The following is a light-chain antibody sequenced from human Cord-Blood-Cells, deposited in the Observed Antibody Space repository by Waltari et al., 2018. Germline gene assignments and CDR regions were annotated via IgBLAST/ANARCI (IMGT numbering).Light chain of an antibody. CDR3: QQRST. V-gene: IGKV1-39*01. Sequence: DIQMTQSPSSLSASVGDRVTITCRTSQSISSYLHWYQQKPGKAPKLLIYAASSLQSGVPSRFSGSGSGTDFTLTISSLQPEYFATYYCQQRSTFGGGTKVEIK. CDR1: QSISSY. CDR2: AAS. J-gene: IGKJ4*01.